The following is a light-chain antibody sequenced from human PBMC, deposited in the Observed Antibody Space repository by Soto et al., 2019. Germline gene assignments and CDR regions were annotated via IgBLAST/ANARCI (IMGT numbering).Light chain of an antibody. CDR1: QDINKF. CDR2: SAS. J-gene: IGKJ2*01. V-gene: IGKV1-9*01. CDR3: QQLKTYPYT. Sequence: IQLTQSPSSLSASVGDRVNLTCRASQDINKFLAWFQQTPGKAPKLLVYSASTLHSGVPSRFSGSGSGTDFALTISSLQPEDFATYYCQQLKTYPYTFGQGTRLDIK.